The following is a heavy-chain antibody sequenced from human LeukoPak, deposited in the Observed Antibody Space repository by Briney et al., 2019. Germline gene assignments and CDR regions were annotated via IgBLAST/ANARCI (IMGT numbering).Heavy chain of an antibody. CDR3: ARAKAVAGSAGDNWFDP. V-gene: IGHV3-74*01. Sequence: GGSLRLSCAASGFTFGSYWMHWVRQAPGKGLVWVSRINGVGSSTSYADSVKGRFTISRDNAKNTLYLQMNSLRAEDTAVYFCARAKAVAGSAGDNWFDPWGQGALVTVSS. CDR2: INGVGSST. CDR1: GFTFGSYW. J-gene: IGHJ5*02. D-gene: IGHD6-19*01.